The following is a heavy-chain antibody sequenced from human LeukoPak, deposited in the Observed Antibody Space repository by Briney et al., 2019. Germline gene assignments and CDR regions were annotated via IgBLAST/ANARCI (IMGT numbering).Heavy chain of an antibody. V-gene: IGHV3-30-3*01. Sequence: GGSLRLSCAASGFTFSSYAMHWVRQAPGKGLEWVAVNGSNKYYADSVKGRFTISRDNSKNTLYLQMNSLRAEDTAVYYCARHDYGDYGMNFDYWGQGTLVTVSS. CDR1: GFTFSSYA. CDR3: ARHDYGDYGMNFDY. J-gene: IGHJ4*02. D-gene: IGHD4-17*01. CDR2: NGSNK.